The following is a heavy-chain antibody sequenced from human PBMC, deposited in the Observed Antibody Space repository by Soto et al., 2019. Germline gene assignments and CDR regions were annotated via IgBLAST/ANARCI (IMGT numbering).Heavy chain of an antibody. D-gene: IGHD3-22*01. Sequence: SVKVSCKASGGTFSSYAISWVRQAPGQGLEWMGGIIPIFGTANYAQKYQGRVTITADESTSTAYMELSSLRSEDTAVYYCAGRRQSDSSITQANWLDPWGQGTLVTVSS. V-gene: IGHV1-69*13. CDR3: AGRRQSDSSITQANWLDP. CDR2: IIPIFGTA. J-gene: IGHJ5*02. CDR1: GGTFSSYA.